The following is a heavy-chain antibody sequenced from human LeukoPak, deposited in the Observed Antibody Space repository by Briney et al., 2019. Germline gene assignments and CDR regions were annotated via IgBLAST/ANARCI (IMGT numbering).Heavy chain of an antibody. CDR2: IKSKTDGGTT. CDR1: GFTFSNAW. V-gene: IGHV3-15*01. J-gene: IGHJ4*02. D-gene: IGHD3-22*01. CDR3: AKKASGGMRNYYDSSGYSDY. Sequence: PGGSLRLSCAASGFTFSNAWMSWVRQAPGKGLEWVGRIKSKTDGGTTDYAAPVKGRFTISRDDSKDTLYLQMNSLKTEDTAVYYCAKKASGGMRNYYDSSGYSDYWGQGTLVTVSS.